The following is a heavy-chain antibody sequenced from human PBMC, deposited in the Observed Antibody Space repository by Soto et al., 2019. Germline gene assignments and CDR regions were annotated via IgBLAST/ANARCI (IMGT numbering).Heavy chain of an antibody. J-gene: IGHJ4*02. D-gene: IGHD3-9*01. CDR3: ARLHPKILTGYQNFDY. CDR2: IKQDGSEK. CDR1: GFTFSSYW. Sequence: GGSLRLSCAASGFTFSSYWMSWVRQAPGKGLEWVANIKQDGSEKYYVDSVKGRFTISRDNAKNSLYLQMNSLRAEDTAVYYCARLHPKILTGYQNFDYWGQGTLVTVSS. V-gene: IGHV3-7*05.